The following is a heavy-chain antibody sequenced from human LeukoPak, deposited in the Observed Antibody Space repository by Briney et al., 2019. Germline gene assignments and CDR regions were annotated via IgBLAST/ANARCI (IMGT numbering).Heavy chain of an antibody. CDR1: GASISSGSYY. CDR3: ARGSLGADY. Sequence: SQTLSLTCTVSGASISSGSYYWSWIRQPAGKGLEWIGRVSTSGSTNYNPSLQSRATISVDTSKNQFSLKLTSVTAADTAVYFCARGSLGADYWGQGTLVTVSS. V-gene: IGHV4-61*02. J-gene: IGHJ4*02. D-gene: IGHD1-26*01. CDR2: VSTSGST.